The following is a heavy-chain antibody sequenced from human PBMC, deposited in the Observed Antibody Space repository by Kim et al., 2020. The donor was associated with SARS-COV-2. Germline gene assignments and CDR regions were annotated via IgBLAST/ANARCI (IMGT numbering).Heavy chain of an antibody. CDR3: ATVPRITMVRGVKPQSLSFVS. J-gene: IGHJ4*02. CDR1: GGSISSSSYY. Sequence: SETLSLTCTVSGGSISSSSYYWGWIRQPPGKGLEWIGSIYYSGSTYYNPSLKSRVTISVDTSKNQFSLKLSSVTAADTAVYYCATVPRITMVRGVKPQSLSFVSWGQRTLVSVSS. D-gene: IGHD3-10*01. V-gene: IGHV4-39*01. CDR2: IYYSGST.